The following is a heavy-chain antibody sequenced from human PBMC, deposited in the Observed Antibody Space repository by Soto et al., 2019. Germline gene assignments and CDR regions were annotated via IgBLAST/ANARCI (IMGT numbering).Heavy chain of an antibody. D-gene: IGHD1-20*01. Sequence: GGSLRLSCAASGFTFSSYGMHWVRQAPGKGLEWVAVIWYDGSNKYYADSVKGRFTISRDNSKNTLYLQMNSLRAEDTAVYYWARGITLPTPLDYWGKGTLVTVSS. V-gene: IGHV3-33*01. CDR3: ARGITLPTPLDY. J-gene: IGHJ4*02. CDR2: IWYDGSNK. CDR1: GFTFSSYG.